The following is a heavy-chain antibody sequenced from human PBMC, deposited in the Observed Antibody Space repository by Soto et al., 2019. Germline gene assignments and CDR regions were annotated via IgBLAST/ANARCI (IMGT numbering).Heavy chain of an antibody. Sequence: PSETLSLTCSVSGGSISTGDNYWSWIRQSPGKGLEWIGYIYYTGNTYYNPSLESRVSISVDTSKNQFSLKLSSVTAADTAVYYCARDPFDGIDVWGQGTTVTVSS. CDR2: IYYTGNT. CDR3: ARDPFDGIDV. V-gene: IGHV4-30-4*01. CDR1: GGSISTGDNY. J-gene: IGHJ6*02.